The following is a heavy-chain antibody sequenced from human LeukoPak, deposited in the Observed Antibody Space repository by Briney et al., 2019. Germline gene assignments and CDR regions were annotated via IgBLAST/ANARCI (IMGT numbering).Heavy chain of an antibody. CDR2: ISGSGDKT. J-gene: IGHJ6*02. V-gene: IGHV3-23*01. D-gene: IGHD2-15*01. CDR1: GFTFSSYA. Sequence: GGSLRLSCAASGFTFSSYAMSWVRQAPGKGLEWVSGISGSGDKTYYADSVKGRFTISRDNSKNTLYLQMNSLRAEDTAVYYCAKEGGLGYCSGGSCYYYYYGMDVWGQGTTVTVSS. CDR3: AKEGGLGYCSGGSCYYYYYGMDV.